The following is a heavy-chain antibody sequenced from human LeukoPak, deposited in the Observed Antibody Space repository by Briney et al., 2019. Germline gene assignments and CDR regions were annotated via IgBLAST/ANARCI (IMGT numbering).Heavy chain of an antibody. J-gene: IGHJ6*03. V-gene: IGHV4-59*01. Sequence: SETLSLTCTVSAGSISNYYWSWIRQPPGKGLEWIGYIYYSGSTNYNPPLKSRVTISIDTSKNQFSLKLSSVTAVDTAVYYCATWRYCSGGSCYGNYYMDVWGKGTTVTVSS. D-gene: IGHD2-15*01. CDR2: IYYSGST. CDR3: ATWRYCSGGSCYGNYYMDV. CDR1: AGSISNYY.